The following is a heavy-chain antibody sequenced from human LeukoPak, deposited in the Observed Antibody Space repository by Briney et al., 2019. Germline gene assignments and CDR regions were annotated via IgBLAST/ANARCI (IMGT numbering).Heavy chain of an antibody. V-gene: IGHV3-15*01. Sequence: AGGSLRLSCAASGFNFNNYWMSWLRQAPGKGLEWVGRIKSKTDGGTTDYAAPVKGRFTISRDDSKNTLYLQMNSLKTEDTAVYYCTTDVEGYSSSWYPGYWGQGTLVTVSS. CDR2: IKSKTDGGTT. CDR1: GFNFNNYW. J-gene: IGHJ4*02. CDR3: TTDVEGYSSSWYPGY. D-gene: IGHD6-13*01.